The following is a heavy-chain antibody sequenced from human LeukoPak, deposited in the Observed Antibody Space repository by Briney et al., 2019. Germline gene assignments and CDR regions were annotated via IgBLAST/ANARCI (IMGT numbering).Heavy chain of an antibody. CDR2: ISSSSSYI. V-gene: IGHV3-21*01. Sequence: GGSLRLSCAASGFTFSSYSMNWVRQAPGKGLEWVSSISSSSSYIYYADSVKGRFTISRDNAKNSLYLQMNSLRAEDTAVYYCARGRAGYDFWSGYLDYWGQGTLVTVSS. CDR1: GFTFSSYS. D-gene: IGHD3-3*01. J-gene: IGHJ4*02. CDR3: ARGRAGYDFWSGYLDY.